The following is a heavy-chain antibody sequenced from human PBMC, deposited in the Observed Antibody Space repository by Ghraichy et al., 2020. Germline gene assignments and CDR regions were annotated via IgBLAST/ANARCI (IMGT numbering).Heavy chain of an antibody. D-gene: IGHD7-27*01. V-gene: IGHV3-48*03. CDR3: ARDHNWGYDA. CDR1: GFTFDNFE. J-gene: IGHJ4*02. CDR2: TNGRGSKK. Sequence: GGSLRLSCVTSGFTFDNFEMNWVRQAPGRGLEWVSYTNGRGSKKFYTDSVKGRFTISRDNARNSVSLQMNSLRAEDTAIYFCARDHNWGYDAWGQGTPVTVSS.